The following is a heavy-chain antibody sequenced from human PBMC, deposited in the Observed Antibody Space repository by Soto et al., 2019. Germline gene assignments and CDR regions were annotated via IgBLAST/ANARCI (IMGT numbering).Heavy chain of an antibody. CDR1: GLTFTSSA. CDR3: AAVSVGAESRAFDI. D-gene: IGHD1-26*01. V-gene: IGHV1-58*01. J-gene: IGHJ3*02. CDR2: IVVGSGNT. Sequence: SVKVSCKASGLTFTSSAVQWVRQARGQRLEWIGWIVVGSGNTNYAQKFQERVTITRDMSTSTAYMELSSLRSEDTAVYYCAAVSVGAESRAFDIWGQGTMVTVSS.